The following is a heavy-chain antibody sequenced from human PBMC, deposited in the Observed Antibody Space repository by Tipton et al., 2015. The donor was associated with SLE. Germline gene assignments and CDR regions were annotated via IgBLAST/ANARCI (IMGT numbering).Heavy chain of an antibody. D-gene: IGHD2-2*01. J-gene: IGHJ4*02. CDR1: GGSISSSSYY. V-gene: IGHV4-39*07. CDR2: IYYSGST. Sequence: TLSLTCTVSGGSISSSSYYWGWIRQPPGKGLEWIGSIYYSGSTNYNPSLKSRVTISVDTSKNQFSLKLSSVTAADTAVYYCARDLGSTSLGYWGQGTLVTVSS. CDR3: ARDLGSTSLGY.